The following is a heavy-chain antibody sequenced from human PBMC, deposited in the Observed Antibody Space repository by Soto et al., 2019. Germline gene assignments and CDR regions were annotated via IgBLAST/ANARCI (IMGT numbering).Heavy chain of an antibody. Sequence: LTCTVSGGSISSYYWSWIRQPPGKGLEWIGYIYYSGSTNYNPSLKSRVTISVDTSKNQFSLKLSSVTAADTAVYYCARGRVKSSGWPNGDAFDIWGQGTMVTVSS. D-gene: IGHD6-19*01. CDR3: ARGRVKSSGWPNGDAFDI. CDR1: GGSISSYY. V-gene: IGHV4-59*01. CDR2: IYYSGST. J-gene: IGHJ3*02.